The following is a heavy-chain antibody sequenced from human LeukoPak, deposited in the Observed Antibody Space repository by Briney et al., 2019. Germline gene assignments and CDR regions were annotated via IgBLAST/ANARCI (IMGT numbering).Heavy chain of an antibody. CDR1: GYSFTTYW. J-gene: IGHJ4*02. CDR3: ARLSMVATRGFDY. CDR2: IFPGDSDT. V-gene: IGHV5-51*01. Sequence: GESLKISCKGFGYSFTTYWIGWARQMPGKGLEWMGIIFPGDSDTGYSPSFQGQVTISADKSFATAYLQWSSLRASDTAMYYCARLSMVATRGFDYWGQGTQVTVSS. D-gene: IGHD4/OR15-4a*01.